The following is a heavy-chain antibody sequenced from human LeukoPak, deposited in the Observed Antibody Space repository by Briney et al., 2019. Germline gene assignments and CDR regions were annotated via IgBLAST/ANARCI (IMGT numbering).Heavy chain of an antibody. V-gene: IGHV4-59*01. CDR1: GGSISSYY. Sequence: SETLSLTCTVSGGSISSYYWSWIRQPPGKGLEWIGYIYYSGSTNYNPSLKSRVTISVDTSKNQFSLKLSSVTAADTAVYYCARVRGRTGFLLLPFFDYWGQGTLVTVSS. CDR3: ARVRGRTGFLLLPFFDY. CDR2: IYYSGST. D-gene: IGHD3-22*01. J-gene: IGHJ4*02.